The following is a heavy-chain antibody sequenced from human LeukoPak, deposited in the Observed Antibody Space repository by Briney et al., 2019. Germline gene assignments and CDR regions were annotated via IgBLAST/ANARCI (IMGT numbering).Heavy chain of an antibody. J-gene: IGHJ4*02. V-gene: IGHV3-7*03. D-gene: IGHD1-7*01. Sequence: PGGSLRLSCAASGFTFSSYWMTWVRQSPGKGLEWVANINQDGSVKQYADSMRGQFTISRDNAKNSLYLQMNNLRAEDTAVYYCATSTNYAFNSWGQGTLVTVSS. CDR2: INQDGSVK. CDR1: GFTFSSYW. CDR3: ATSTNYAFNS.